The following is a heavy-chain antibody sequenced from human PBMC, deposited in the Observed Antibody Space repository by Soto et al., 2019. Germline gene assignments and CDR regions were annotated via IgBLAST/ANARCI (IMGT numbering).Heavy chain of an antibody. J-gene: IGHJ4*02. CDR1: GCTFTGYY. V-gene: IGHV1-2*02. D-gene: IGHD3-16*02. CDR2: INPNSGGT. Sequence: ASVKVSCKASGCTFTGYYIHWVRQAPLQGLEWMVCINPNSGGTNYAQKFQGRVTMTRDTSISTAYMELSRLRSDDTAVYYCARGGPVITFGGVVVPPDYRGQGNLVTSPQ. CDR3: ARGGPVITFGGVVVPPDY.